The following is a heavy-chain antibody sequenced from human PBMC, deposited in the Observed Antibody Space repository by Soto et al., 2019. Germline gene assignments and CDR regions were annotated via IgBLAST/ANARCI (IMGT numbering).Heavy chain of an antibody. J-gene: IGHJ6*02. CDR3: ARVGYDYVWGSYPNPPYYYYGMDV. CDR1: GYTFTGYY. D-gene: IGHD3-16*02. Sequence: ASVKVSCKASGYTFTGYYMHWVRQAPGQGLEWMGWIKPNSGGTNYAQKIQGWVNMTRDTSISTAYMELSRLRSDDTAVYYCARVGYDYVWGSYPNPPYYYYGMDVWGQGTTVTVSS. CDR2: IKPNSGGT. V-gene: IGHV1-2*04.